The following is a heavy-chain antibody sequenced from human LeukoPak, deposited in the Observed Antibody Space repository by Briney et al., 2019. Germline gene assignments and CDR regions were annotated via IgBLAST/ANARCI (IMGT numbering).Heavy chain of an antibody. Sequence: GGSLRLSCTASGFPFSDYAMNWVRQAPGEGLEWVAGVSDSGSTTYSADSVKGRFTISRDDSKNNLHLHMNSLRVDDTAIYYCGRGSRETAMFYSYYMDVWGKGTTVIVSS. V-gene: IGHV3-23*01. CDR2: VSDSGSTT. D-gene: IGHD5-18*01. J-gene: IGHJ6*03. CDR1: GFPFSDYA. CDR3: GRGSRETAMFYSYYMDV.